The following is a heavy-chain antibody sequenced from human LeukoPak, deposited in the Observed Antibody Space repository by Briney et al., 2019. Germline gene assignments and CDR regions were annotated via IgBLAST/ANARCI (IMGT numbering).Heavy chain of an antibody. CDR3: ARGEDGHGAFDI. Sequence: ASVKVSCKASGYTFTSYGISWVRQAPGQGLEWMGWISAYNGNTNYAQRLQGRVTMTTDTSTSTAYMELRSLRSGDTAVYYCARGEDGHGAFDIWGQGTMVTVSS. CDR2: ISAYNGNT. J-gene: IGHJ3*02. CDR1: GYTFTSYG. V-gene: IGHV1-18*01. D-gene: IGHD5-24*01.